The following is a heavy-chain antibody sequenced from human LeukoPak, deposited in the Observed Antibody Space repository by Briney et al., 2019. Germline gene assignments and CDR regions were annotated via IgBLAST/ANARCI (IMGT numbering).Heavy chain of an antibody. J-gene: IGHJ3*02. V-gene: IGHV4-59*01. D-gene: IGHD2-15*01. CDR3: ARLSRYCSGASCFSDAFDI. CDR1: GGSFSTYY. Sequence: SETLSLTCTVSGGSFSTYYWSWIRQPPGKGLEWIGYIYYSGSTNYNPSLKSRVTISVDTSKNQFSLNLNSMTAADTAVYYCARLSRYCSGASCFSDAFDIWGQGTLVTVSS. CDR2: IYYSGST.